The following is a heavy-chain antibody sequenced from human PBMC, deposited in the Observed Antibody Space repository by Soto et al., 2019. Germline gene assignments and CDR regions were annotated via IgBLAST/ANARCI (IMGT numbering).Heavy chain of an antibody. CDR2: ISYSGTT. V-gene: IGHV4-30-4*01. CDR3: ARDQLEGNWFDP. J-gene: IGHJ5*02. D-gene: IGHD1-1*01. Sequence: PSETLSLTCTVSGDSISSNNNYWSWIRQPPGEGLEWIGFISYSGTTSYGPSLKSRVAISLDTSKNQFSLSLSSVTAADTAVYYCARDQLEGNWFDPWGQGTLVTVSS. CDR1: GDSISSNNNY.